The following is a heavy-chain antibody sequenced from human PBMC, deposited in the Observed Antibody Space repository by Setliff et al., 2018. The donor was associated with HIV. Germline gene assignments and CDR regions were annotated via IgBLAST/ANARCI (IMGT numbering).Heavy chain of an antibody. J-gene: IGHJ4*02. D-gene: IGHD6-13*01. Sequence: PGGSLRLSCAASGFTFDDYAIHWVRQAPGKGLEWVSGISWNSGSIGYADSVKGRFTISRDNAKNSLYLQMNSLRTEDTAFYYCAGGSAGLDYWGQGTLVTVSS. CDR1: GFTFDDYA. CDR2: ISWNSGSI. CDR3: AGGSAGLDY. V-gene: IGHV3-9*01.